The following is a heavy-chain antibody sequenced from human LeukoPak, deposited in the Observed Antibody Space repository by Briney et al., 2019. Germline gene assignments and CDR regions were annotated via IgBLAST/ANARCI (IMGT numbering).Heavy chain of an antibody. Sequence: PGGSLRLSCAASGFTFSSYSMNWVRQAPGKGLEWVSSISGSSSYINYADSVKGRFTNSRDNAQNSLFLQLNSLRAEDTAVYYCARDPYSSGWYKDAFDIWGQGTMVTVSS. CDR3: ARDPYSSGWYKDAFDI. V-gene: IGHV3-21*01. CDR2: ISGSSSYI. J-gene: IGHJ3*02. CDR1: GFTFSSYS. D-gene: IGHD6-19*01.